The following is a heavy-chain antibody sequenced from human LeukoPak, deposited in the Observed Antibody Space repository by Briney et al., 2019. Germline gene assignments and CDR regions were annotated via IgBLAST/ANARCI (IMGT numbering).Heavy chain of an antibody. V-gene: IGHV1-69*04. CDR2: IIPILGIA. D-gene: IGHD3-16*01. CDR1: GGTFSSYA. J-gene: IGHJ4*02. Sequence: GASVKVSCKASGGTFSSYAISWVRQAPGQGLEWMGRIIPILGIANYAQKFQGRVTITADKSTSTAHMELSSLRSEDTAVYYCATTGGNGAEDYWGQGTLVTVSS. CDR3: ATTGGNGAEDY.